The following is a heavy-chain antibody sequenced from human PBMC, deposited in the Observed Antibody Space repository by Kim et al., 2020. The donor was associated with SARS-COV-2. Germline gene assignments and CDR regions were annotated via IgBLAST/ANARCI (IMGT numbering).Heavy chain of an antibody. CDR3: ASLGWLQFSEDAFDI. V-gene: IGHV1-2*02. D-gene: IGHD5-12*01. CDR1: GYTFTGYY. Sequence: ASVKVSCKASGYTFTGYYMHWVRQAPGQGLEWMGWINPNSGGTNYAQKFQGRVTMTRDTSISTAYMELSRLRSDDTAVYYCASLGWLQFSEDAFDIWGQGTMVTVSS. J-gene: IGHJ3*02. CDR2: INPNSGGT.